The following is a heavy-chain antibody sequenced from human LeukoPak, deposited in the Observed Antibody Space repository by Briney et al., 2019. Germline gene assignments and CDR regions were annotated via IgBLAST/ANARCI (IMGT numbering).Heavy chain of an antibody. V-gene: IGHV4-59*01. CDR1: GGSISSYY. Sequence: SETLSLTCTVSGGSISSYYWSWIRQPPGKGLEWIGDIYYNGSTNDNPSLKSRVTISVDTSKNQFSLKLSSVTAADTAVYYCARATGPWGQGTLVTVSS. CDR2: IYYNGST. J-gene: IGHJ5*02. D-gene: IGHD3-10*01. CDR3: ARATGP.